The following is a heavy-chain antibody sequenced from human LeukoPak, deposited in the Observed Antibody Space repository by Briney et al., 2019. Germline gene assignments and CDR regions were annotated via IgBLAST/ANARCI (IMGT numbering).Heavy chain of an antibody. V-gene: IGHV4-38-2*01. J-gene: IGHJ3*02. CDR3: ARSDGYGLVGI. CDR1: GFTFSDYN. D-gene: IGHD3-10*01. CDR2: IYYSGST. Sequence: GSLRLSCAASGFTFSDYNMRWIRQAPGKGLEWIGSIYYSGSTYYSPSLKSRVTISVDTPKNHFSLTLSSVTAADTAVYYCARSDGYGLVGIWGQGTMVTVSS.